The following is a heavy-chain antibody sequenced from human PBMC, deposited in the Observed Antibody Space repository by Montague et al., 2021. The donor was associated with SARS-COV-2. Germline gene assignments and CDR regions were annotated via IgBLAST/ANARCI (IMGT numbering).Heavy chain of an antibody. Sequence: SETLSLTCTVSGGSISSSSYYWGWFRQPPGKGLEWIGSIYYSGSTYCNPSLKSRVTISVDTSKNQFSLKLSPVTAADTAVYYCARQFSREKWVDYWGQGILVTVSS. V-gene: IGHV4-39*01. CDR2: IYYSGST. J-gene: IGHJ4*02. CDR1: GGSISSSSYY. D-gene: IGHD1-26*01. CDR3: ARQFSREKWVDY.